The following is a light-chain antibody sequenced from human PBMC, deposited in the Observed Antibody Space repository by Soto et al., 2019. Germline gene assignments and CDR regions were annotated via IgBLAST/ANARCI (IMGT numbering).Light chain of an antibody. J-gene: IGKJ1*01. V-gene: IGKV3-15*01. Sequence: EIVMTQSPATLSVSPGERATLSCRASQSVSSNLAWYQQKPGQAPRLLIYGASTRATGIPDRFSGSGSGTDFTLTISSLDPEDFAVYFCQQYGYSPRTFD. CDR3: QQYGYSPRT. CDR1: QSVSSN. CDR2: GAS.